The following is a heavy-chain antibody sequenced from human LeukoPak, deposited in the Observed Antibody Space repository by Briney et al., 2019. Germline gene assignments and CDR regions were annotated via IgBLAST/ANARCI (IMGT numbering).Heavy chain of an antibody. D-gene: IGHD6-19*01. CDR1: GGSISSSNW. CDR2: IYHSGTT. Sequence: SETLSLTCAVSGGSISSSNWWSWVRQPPGKGLEWIGEIYHSGTTNYNPSLKSRVTISVDKSKNQFSLKLSSVTAADTAVYYCARSDSGWSLFYFDYWGQGTQVTVSS. J-gene: IGHJ4*02. CDR3: ARSDSGWSLFYFDY. V-gene: IGHV4-4*02.